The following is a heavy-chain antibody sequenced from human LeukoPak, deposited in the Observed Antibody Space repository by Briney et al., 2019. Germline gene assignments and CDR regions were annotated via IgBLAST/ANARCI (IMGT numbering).Heavy chain of an antibody. CDR3: AREKASIAAAGTFDY. CDR1: GFTFSSYS. V-gene: IGHV3-48*02. J-gene: IGHJ4*02. Sequence: PGGSLRLSCAASGFTFSSYSMNWVRQAPGKGLEWVSYISSSSGTIYYADSVKGRFTISRDNAKNSLYLQMNSLRDEDTAVYYCAREKASIAAAGTFDYWGQGTLVTVSS. D-gene: IGHD6-13*01. CDR2: ISSSSGTI.